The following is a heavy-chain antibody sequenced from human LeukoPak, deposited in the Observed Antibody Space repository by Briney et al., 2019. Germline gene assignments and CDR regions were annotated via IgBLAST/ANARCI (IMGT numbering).Heavy chain of an antibody. V-gene: IGHV1-46*01. CDR1: GYTFTSYY. D-gene: IGHD6-19*01. Sequence: GASVKVSCKASGYTFTSYYMHWVRQAPGQGLEWMGIINPSGGSTNYAQTFQGRVTMTRDTSTSTVYMELSSLRSEDTAVYYCARDGKEQWPFDYWGQGTLVTVSS. J-gene: IGHJ4*02. CDR2: INPSGGST. CDR3: ARDGKEQWPFDY.